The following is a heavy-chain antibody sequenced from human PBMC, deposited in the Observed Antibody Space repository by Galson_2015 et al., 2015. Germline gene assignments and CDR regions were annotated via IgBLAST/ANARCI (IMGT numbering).Heavy chain of an antibody. J-gene: IGHJ4*02. CDR2: LYSGDTT. CDR3: ASPGLPARGDY. D-gene: IGHD2-2*01. Sequence: SLRLSCAASGFTVSSNYMSWVRQAPGKGLEWVSVLYSGDTTYYADSVKGRFTISRDNSKNTLYLQMNNLRAEDTAVYYCASPGLPARGDYWGQGTLVPVSS. CDR1: GFTVSSNY. V-gene: IGHV3-53*01.